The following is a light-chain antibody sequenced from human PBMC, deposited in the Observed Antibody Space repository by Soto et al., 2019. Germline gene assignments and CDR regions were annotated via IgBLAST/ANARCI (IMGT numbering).Light chain of an antibody. J-gene: IGKJ1*01. CDR2: GAS. CDR1: QSVRSN. Sequence: EIVMTQSPATLSVSPGEGVTLSCRAGQSVRSNLAWYQQKPGQAPRLLIYGASTRATGIPARFSGSGSGTEFTLSISSLQSXDFAVYXXXQYYNWPRTFGQGTKVEI. V-gene: IGKV3-15*01. CDR3: XQYYNWPRT.